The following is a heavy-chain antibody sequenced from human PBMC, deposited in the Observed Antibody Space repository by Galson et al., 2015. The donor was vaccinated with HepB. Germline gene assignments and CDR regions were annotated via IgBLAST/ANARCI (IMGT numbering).Heavy chain of an antibody. D-gene: IGHD4-17*01. CDR3: AKGKWGTTEIYYYYYMDV. V-gene: IGHV3-23*01. Sequence: SLRLSCAASGFTFSSYAMSWVRQAPGKGLEWVSAISGSGGSTYYADSVKGRFTISRDNSKNTLYLQMNSLRAEDTAVYYCAKGKWGTTEIYYYYYMDVWGKGTTVTVSS. CDR2: ISGSGGST. CDR1: GFTFSSYA. J-gene: IGHJ6*03.